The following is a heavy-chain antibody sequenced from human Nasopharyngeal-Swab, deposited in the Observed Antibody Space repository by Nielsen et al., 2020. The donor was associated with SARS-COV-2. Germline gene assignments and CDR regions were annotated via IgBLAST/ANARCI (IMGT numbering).Heavy chain of an antibody. CDR1: GGSISSYY. V-gene: IGHV4-59*01. D-gene: IGHD6-19*01. J-gene: IGHJ6*03. CDR3: ARGGKAGDYYYYYMDV. CDR2: IYYSGST. Sequence: SETLPLTCTVSGGSISSYYWSWIRQPPGKGLEWIGYIYYSGSTNYNPSLKSRVTISVDTSKNQFSLKLSSVTAADTAVYYCARGGKAGDYYYYYMDVWGKGTTVTVSS.